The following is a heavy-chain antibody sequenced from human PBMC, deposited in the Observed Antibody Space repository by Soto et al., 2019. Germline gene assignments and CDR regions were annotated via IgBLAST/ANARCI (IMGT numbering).Heavy chain of an antibody. D-gene: IGHD1-26*01. CDR1: GGSISSGDYY. CDR2: IYYSGST. V-gene: IGHV4-30-4*01. J-gene: IGHJ3*02. CDR3: ARDQGLYSAELRNDAFDI. Sequence: SETLSLTCTVSGGSISSGDYYWSWIRQPPGKGLEWIGYIYYSGSTYYNPSLKSRVTISVDTSKNQFSLKLSSVTAADAAVYYCARDQGLYSAELRNDAFDIWGQGTMVTVSS.